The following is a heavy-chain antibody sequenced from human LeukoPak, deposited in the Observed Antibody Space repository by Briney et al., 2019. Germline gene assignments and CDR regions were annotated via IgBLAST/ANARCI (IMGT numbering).Heavy chain of an antibody. Sequence: GASVKVSCKASGYTFTGYYMHWVRQATGQGLEWMGWMNPNSGNTGHAQKFQGRVTMTRNTSISTAYMELSSLRSEDTAVYYCARGRDGYNFDYWGQGTLVTVSS. CDR3: ARGRDGYNFDY. CDR1: GYTFTGYY. CDR2: MNPNSGNT. V-gene: IGHV1-8*02. J-gene: IGHJ4*02. D-gene: IGHD5-24*01.